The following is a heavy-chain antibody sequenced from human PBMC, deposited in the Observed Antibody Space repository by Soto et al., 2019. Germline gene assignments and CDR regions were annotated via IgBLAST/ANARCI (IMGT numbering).Heavy chain of an antibody. CDR3: ATSTTRNYYYYYYGMDV. V-gene: IGHV1-46*01. CDR2: INPSGGST. Sequence: ASVKVSCKASGYTFTSYYMHWVRQAPGQGLEWMGIINPSGGSTSYAQKFQGRVTMTRDTSTSTVYMELSSLRSEDTAVYYCATSTTRNYYYYYYGMDVWGQGTTVTVSS. J-gene: IGHJ6*02. CDR1: GYTFTSYY. D-gene: IGHD4-17*01.